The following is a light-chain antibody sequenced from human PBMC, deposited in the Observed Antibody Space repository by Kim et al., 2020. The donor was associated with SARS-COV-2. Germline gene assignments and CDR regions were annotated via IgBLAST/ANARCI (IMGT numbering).Light chain of an antibody. CDR1: GSDVGRYNF. Sequence: GLSVPISSTGAGSDVGRYNFVSWYLQHPGKAPKLMISEVNKRPSGVPDRFSGSKSANTASLTVSGLQDEDEGTYYCSSYAGSDNLVFGGGTQLTVL. CDR2: EVN. J-gene: IGLJ2*01. V-gene: IGLV2-8*01. CDR3: SSYAGSDNLV.